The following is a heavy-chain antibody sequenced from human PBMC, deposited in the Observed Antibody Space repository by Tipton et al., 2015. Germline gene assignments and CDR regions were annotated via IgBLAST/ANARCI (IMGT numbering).Heavy chain of an antibody. D-gene: IGHD4-11*01. V-gene: IGHV4-4*02. CDR3: ARGYSNYWGY. CDR2: IYHSGST. Sequence: RCSWCSWVRQPPGKGLECIGEIYHSGSTNYNPSLKSRITISVDKSKNQFSLKLTSVTAADTAVYYCARGYSNYWGYWGQGTLVTVSS. CDR1: RCSW. J-gene: IGHJ4*02.